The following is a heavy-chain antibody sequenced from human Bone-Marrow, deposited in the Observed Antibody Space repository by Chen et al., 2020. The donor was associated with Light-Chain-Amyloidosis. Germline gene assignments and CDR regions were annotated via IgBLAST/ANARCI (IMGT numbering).Heavy chain of an antibody. V-gene: IGHV5-51*01. Sequence: EVQLEQSGPEVKKPGESLKISCKGSGYTFPNYWIGWVRQMPGKGLEWMGVIYPDDSDARDSPSLEGQVTISADKSITTAYLQWRSLKASDTAMYYCARRRDGYNFDYWGQGTLVTVSS. CDR1: GYTFPNYW. CDR3: ARRRDGYNFDY. CDR2: IYPDDSDA. D-gene: IGHD5-12*01. J-gene: IGHJ4*02.